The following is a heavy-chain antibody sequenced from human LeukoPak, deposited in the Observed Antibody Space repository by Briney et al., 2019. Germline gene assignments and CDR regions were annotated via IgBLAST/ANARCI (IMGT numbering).Heavy chain of an antibody. Sequence: GGSLRLSCVASGFTFSSQWMSWVRQAPGKGLEWVANIKQDGSEKYYVDSVKGRFTISRDNAKNSLYLQMNSLRAEDTAVYYCARQYTHWNPFAGWGQGTLVTVSS. J-gene: IGHJ4*02. CDR3: ARQYTHWNPFAG. D-gene: IGHD1-1*01. V-gene: IGHV3-7*01. CDR1: GFTFSSQW. CDR2: IKQDGSEK.